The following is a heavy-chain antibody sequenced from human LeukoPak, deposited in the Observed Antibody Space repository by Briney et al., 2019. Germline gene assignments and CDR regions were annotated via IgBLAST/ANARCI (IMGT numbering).Heavy chain of an antibody. V-gene: IGHV3-21*01. J-gene: IGHJ4*02. CDR3: ARSGPVAADGGDY. Sequence: GGSLRLSCAASGFTFSSYSMNWVRQAPGKGLEWVSSISSSSYIYYADSVKGRFTISRDNAKNSLYLQMNSLRAEDTAVYYCARSGPVAADGGDYWGQGTLVTVSS. D-gene: IGHD6-19*01. CDR1: GFTFSSYS. CDR2: ISSSSYI.